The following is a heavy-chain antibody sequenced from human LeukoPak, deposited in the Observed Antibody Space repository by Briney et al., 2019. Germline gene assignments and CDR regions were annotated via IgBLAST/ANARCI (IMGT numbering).Heavy chain of an antibody. Sequence: PSETLSLTCAVSGYSISSGYYWGWIRQPPGKGLERIGSIYHSGTTYYNPSLKSRVTISVDTSKNQFSLKLSSVTAADTAVYYCARGLGYYDSSVYVQYHFDYWGQGTLVTVSS. CDR2: IYHSGTT. CDR3: ARGLGYYDSSVYVQYHFDY. CDR1: GYSISSGYY. D-gene: IGHD3-22*01. V-gene: IGHV4-38-2*01. J-gene: IGHJ4*02.